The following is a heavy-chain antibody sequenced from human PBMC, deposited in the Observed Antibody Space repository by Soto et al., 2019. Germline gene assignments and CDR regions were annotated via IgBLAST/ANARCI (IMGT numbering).Heavy chain of an antibody. CDR3: ARDRRYYDSSGYYYVPLGYYYYGMDV. CDR2: ISSSSSYI. J-gene: IGHJ6*02. CDR1: GFTFSSYS. D-gene: IGHD3-22*01. Sequence: GGSLRLSCAASGFTFSSYSMNWVGQSPGKGLEWVSSISSSSSYIYYADSVKGRFTISRDNAKNSLYLQMNSLRAEDTAVYYCARDRRYYDSSGYYYVPLGYYYYGMDVWGQGTTVTVSS. V-gene: IGHV3-21*01.